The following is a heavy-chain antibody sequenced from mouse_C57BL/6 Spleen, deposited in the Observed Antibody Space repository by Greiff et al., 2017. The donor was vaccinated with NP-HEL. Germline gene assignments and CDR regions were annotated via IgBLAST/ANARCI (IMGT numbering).Heavy chain of an antibody. CDR3: ARYNYYYGSSLYWYFDV. CDR2: ISSGGSYT. Sequence: EVQLVESGGDLVKPGGSLKLSCAASGFTFSSYGMSWVRQTPDKRLEWVATISSGGSYTYYPDSVKGRFTISRDNAKNTLYLQMSSLKSEDTAMYYCARYNYYYGSSLYWYFDVWGTGTTVTVSS. CDR1: GFTFSSYG. V-gene: IGHV5-6*01. D-gene: IGHD1-1*01. J-gene: IGHJ1*03.